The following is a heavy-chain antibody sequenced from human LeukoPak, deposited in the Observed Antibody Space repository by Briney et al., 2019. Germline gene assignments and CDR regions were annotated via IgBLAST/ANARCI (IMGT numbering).Heavy chain of an antibody. J-gene: IGHJ4*02. CDR3: AKEENPQWPPSG. CDR2: ISYNVSYN. CDR1: GFTFSSYG. V-gene: IGHV3-30*19. D-gene: IGHD6-19*01. Sequence: PGGSLRLSCAASGFTFSSYGMHWVRQAPGKGLEWVAFISYNVSYNDYPDSVKGRFTISRDNSKNTLYLQMNSLRPEDTAVYYCAKEENPQWPPSGWGQGTLVTVSS.